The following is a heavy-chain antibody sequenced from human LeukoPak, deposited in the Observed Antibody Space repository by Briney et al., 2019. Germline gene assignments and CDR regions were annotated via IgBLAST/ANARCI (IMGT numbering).Heavy chain of an antibody. J-gene: IGHJ3*02. CDR3: ARRGLVPAFDI. V-gene: IGHV3-74*01. D-gene: IGHD3-10*02. CDR1: GFIFSSYW. CDR2: INSDGNIT. Sequence: GGSLRLSCTASGFIFSSYWMHWVRQAPGKRLVWLSRINSDGNITTYADSVRGRFTISRDNAKNTLYLQMSSLRVDDTAVYFCARRGLVPAFDIWGQGTVVSVSS.